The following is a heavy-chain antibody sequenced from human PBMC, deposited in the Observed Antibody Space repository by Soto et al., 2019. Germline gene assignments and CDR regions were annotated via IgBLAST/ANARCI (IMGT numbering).Heavy chain of an antibody. Sequence: GGSLRLSCAASGFTFSSYSMNWVRQAPGKGLEWVSYISSSSSTIYYADSVKGRFTISRDNAKNSLYLQMNSLRVEDTAVYYCARELGCSSTSCYAFDYWGQGTLVTVSS. D-gene: IGHD2-2*01. J-gene: IGHJ4*02. V-gene: IGHV3-48*01. CDR3: ARELGCSSTSCYAFDY. CDR1: GFTFSSYS. CDR2: ISSSSSTI.